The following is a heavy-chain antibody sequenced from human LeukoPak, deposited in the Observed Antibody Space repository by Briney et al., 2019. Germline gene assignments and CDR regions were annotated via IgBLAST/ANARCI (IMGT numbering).Heavy chain of an antibody. D-gene: IGHD6-6*01. Sequence: PSETLSLTCAVYGGSFSGYYWSWIRQPPGKGLEWIGEINHSGSNNYNPSLKSRVTISVDTTKNQFSLKLSSVTAADTAVYYCARGLRGIAARPGRSGRFDYWGQGTLVTVSS. V-gene: IGHV4-34*01. CDR3: ARGLRGIAARPGRSGRFDY. CDR1: GGSFSGYY. J-gene: IGHJ4*02. CDR2: INHSGSN.